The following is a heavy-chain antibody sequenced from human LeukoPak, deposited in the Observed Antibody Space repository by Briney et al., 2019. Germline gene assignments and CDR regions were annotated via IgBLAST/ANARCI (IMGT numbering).Heavy chain of an antibody. Sequence: PSETLSLTCTVSGYSITTGHYWGWIRQPPGKGLEWIGGSYHSGTTSYNPSLKSRITVSVATSKNQFSLKLSSVTAADTAVYYCARGEYGSGSYNWFDPWGQGTLVTVSS. V-gene: IGHV4-38-2*02. J-gene: IGHJ5*02. CDR1: GYSITTGHY. CDR2: SYHSGTT. CDR3: ARGEYGSGSYNWFDP. D-gene: IGHD3-10*01.